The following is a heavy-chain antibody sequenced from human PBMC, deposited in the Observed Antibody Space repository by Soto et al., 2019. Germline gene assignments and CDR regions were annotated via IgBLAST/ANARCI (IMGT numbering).Heavy chain of an antibody. CDR2: SSAYNGNT. J-gene: IGHJ5*02. CDR3: ARDKFYGSGSPLHWFDP. Sequence: ASVKVSCKASGYTFNIYGITWVRQAPGQGLEWMGWSSAYNGNTKYAQKFQGRVTMTTDTSTGTAYMELRSLRSDDTAVYYCARDKFYGSGSPLHWFDPWGQGTLVTVSS. D-gene: IGHD3-10*01. V-gene: IGHV1-18*01. CDR1: GYTFNIYG.